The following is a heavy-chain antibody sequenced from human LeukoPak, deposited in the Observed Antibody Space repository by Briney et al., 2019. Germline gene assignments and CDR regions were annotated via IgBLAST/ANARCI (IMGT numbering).Heavy chain of an antibody. D-gene: IGHD3-9*01. V-gene: IGHV3-21*05. CDR3: ARDGRTYYDILTTNWFDP. J-gene: IGHJ5*02. Sequence: GGSLRLSCAASGFTFSSYAMSWVRQAPGKGLEWVSYISSSSSYTNYADSVKGRFTISRDNAKNSLYLQMNSLRAEDTAVYYCARDGRTYYDILTTNWFDPWGQGTLVTVSS. CDR2: ISSSSSYT. CDR1: GFTFSSYA.